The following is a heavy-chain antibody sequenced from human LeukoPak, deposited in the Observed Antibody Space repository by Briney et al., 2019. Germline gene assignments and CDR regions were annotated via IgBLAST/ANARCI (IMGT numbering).Heavy chain of an antibody. CDR2: ISYDGGNE. CDR3: ARGGGLDV. V-gene: IGHV3-30*03. CDR1: GFTFSNYG. Sequence: GGSLRLSCVASGFTFSNYGMHWVRQAPGKGLEWVAVISYDGGNEYYVDSVKGRFTISRDNSKNTLYLQMSNLRAEDTAVYFCARGGGLDVWGQGATVTVSS. J-gene: IGHJ6*02. D-gene: IGHD3-16*01.